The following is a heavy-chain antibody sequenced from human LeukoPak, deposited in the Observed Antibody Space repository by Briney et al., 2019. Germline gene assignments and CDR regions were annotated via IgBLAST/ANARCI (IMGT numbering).Heavy chain of an antibody. D-gene: IGHD2-15*01. CDR3: ARARARSGASCYDY. J-gene: IGHJ4*02. Sequence: AGGSLRLSCAASGFTFSSYSMNWVRQAPGKGLEWVSYISSSSSAIFYPDSVKGRFTVSRDNAKNSVYLQMNSLRAEDTAVYYCARARARSGASCYDYWGQGSLVTVSS. V-gene: IGHV3-48*01. CDR2: ISSSSSAI. CDR1: GFTFSSYS.